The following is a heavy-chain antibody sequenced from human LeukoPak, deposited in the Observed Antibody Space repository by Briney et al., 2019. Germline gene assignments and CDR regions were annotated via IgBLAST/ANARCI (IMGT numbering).Heavy chain of an antibody. CDR3: ASYGSGSPRGFDP. CDR2: INHSGST. J-gene: IGHJ5*02. CDR1: GGSFSGYY. V-gene: IGHV4-34*01. D-gene: IGHD3-10*01. Sequence: SETLSLTCAVYGGSFSGYYWSWIRQPPGKGLEWIGEINHSGSTNYNPSLKSRATISVDTSKNQFSLKLSSVTAADTAVYYCASYGSGSPRGFDPWGQGTLVTVSS.